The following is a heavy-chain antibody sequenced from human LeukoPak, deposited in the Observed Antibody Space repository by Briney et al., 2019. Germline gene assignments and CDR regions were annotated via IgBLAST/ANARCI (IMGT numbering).Heavy chain of an antibody. J-gene: IGHJ6*03. D-gene: IGHD1/OR15-1a*01. CDR3: ARDSPWATRKYYYMDV. CDR1: GGSISSYY. CDR2: IYTSGST. V-gene: IGHV4-4*07. Sequence: PSETLSLTCTVSGGSISSYYWSWIRQPAGKGLEWIGRIYTSGSTNYNPSLKSRVTMSVDTSKNQSSLKLSSVTAADTAVYYCARDSPWATRKYYYMDVWGKGTTVTVSS.